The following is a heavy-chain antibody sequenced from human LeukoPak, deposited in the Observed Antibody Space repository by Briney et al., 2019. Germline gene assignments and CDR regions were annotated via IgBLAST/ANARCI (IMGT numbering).Heavy chain of an antibody. Sequence: SETLSLTCTVSDGSISSYYWSWIRPPPGKGLEYIGYVSYSGTTNYNPSLKSRLTISVDTSKNQISLRLSSVTAADTAVYYCARFRSAVAGTYNYYYLDVWGKGTTVTVSS. V-gene: IGHV4-59*01. CDR2: VSYSGTT. D-gene: IGHD6-19*01. CDR1: DGSISSYY. CDR3: ARFRSAVAGTYNYYYLDV. J-gene: IGHJ6*03.